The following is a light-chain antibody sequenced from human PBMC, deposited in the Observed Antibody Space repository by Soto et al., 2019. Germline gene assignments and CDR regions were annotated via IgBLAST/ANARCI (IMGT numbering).Light chain of an antibody. CDR1: SSDVGGYNY. J-gene: IGLJ1*01. CDR2: DVS. V-gene: IGLV2-14*01. Sequence: QSALTQPASVSGSPGQSITISCTGTSSDVGGYNYVSWYQQHPGKAPKLMIYDVSNRPSGVSNRSSDSKSGNTASLTISGLQAEDEADYYCSSYTSSSTLYVFGTGTKLTVL. CDR3: SSYTSSSTLYV.